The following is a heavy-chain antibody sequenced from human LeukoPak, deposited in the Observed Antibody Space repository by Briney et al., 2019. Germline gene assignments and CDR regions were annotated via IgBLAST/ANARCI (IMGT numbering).Heavy chain of an antibody. V-gene: IGHV3-9*01. J-gene: IGHJ4*02. D-gene: IGHD3-9*01. CDR2: SSWNSGSI. CDR3: AKGCPLDYDILTGYYFDY. CDR1: GFTFDDYA. Sequence: GGSLRLSCAASGFTFDDYAMHWVRQAPGKGLEWVSGSSWNSGSIGYADSVKGRFTISRDNAKNSLYLQMNSLRAEDTALYYCAKGCPLDYDILTGYYFDYWGQGTLVTVSS.